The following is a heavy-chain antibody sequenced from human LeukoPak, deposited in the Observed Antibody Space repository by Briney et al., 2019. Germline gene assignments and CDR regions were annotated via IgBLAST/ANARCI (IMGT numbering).Heavy chain of an antibody. Sequence: GGSLRLSCGASRFTFSAYSMTWVRQAPGKGLEWVSAISGSGGNTYYADSVKGRFTISRDNSKNTLYLQMNSLRAEDTAAYYCARGGILYGTDVWGPGTTVTVSS. CDR1: RFTFSAYS. CDR2: ISGSGGNT. CDR3: ARGGILYGTDV. J-gene: IGHJ6*02. D-gene: IGHD6-13*01. V-gene: IGHV3-23*01.